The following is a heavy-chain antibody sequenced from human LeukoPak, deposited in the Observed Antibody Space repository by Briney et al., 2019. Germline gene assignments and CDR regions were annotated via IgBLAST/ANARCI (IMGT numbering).Heavy chain of an antibody. D-gene: IGHD3-3*01. V-gene: IGHV1-2*04. Sequence: ASVNVSCKASGYTFTGYYMHWVRQAPGQGLEWMGWINPNSGGTNYAQKFQGWVTMTRDTSISAAYMELSRLRSDDTAVYYCASFYDFWSGYYTGLPDYWGQGTLVTVSS. CDR1: GYTFTGYY. CDR3: ASFYDFWSGYYTGLPDY. CDR2: INPNSGGT. J-gene: IGHJ4*02.